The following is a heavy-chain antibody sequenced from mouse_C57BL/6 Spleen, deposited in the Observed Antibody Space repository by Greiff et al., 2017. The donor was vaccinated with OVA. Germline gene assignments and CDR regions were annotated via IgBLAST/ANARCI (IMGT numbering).Heavy chain of an antibody. V-gene: IGHV1-50*01. CDR3: AKGGGNFFYWYFDV. CDR2: IDPSDSYT. J-gene: IGHJ1*03. CDR1: GYTFTSYW. Sequence: QVQLQQSGAELVKPGASVKLSCKASGYTFTSYWMQWVNQRPGQGLEWIGEIDPSDSYTNYNQKFKGKATLTVDTSSSTAYMQLSSLTSEDSAVYDCAKGGGNFFYWYFDVWGTGTTVTVSS. D-gene: IGHD2-1*01.